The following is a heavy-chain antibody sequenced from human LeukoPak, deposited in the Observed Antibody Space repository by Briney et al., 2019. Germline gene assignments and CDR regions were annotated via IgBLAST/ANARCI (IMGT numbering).Heavy chain of an antibody. J-gene: IGHJ4*02. D-gene: IGHD1-1*01. CDR3: AQDPPRRAAGTGVY. V-gene: IGHV3-23*01. CDR1: GFTFSSYA. CDR2: ISGSGGST. Sequence: PGGSLRLSCAASGFTFSSYAMSWVRQAPGKGLEWVSVISGSGGSTYYADSVKGRFTISRDNSKNTLYLQMNSLRAEDTAVYYCAQDPPRRAAGTGVYWGQGTLVTVSS.